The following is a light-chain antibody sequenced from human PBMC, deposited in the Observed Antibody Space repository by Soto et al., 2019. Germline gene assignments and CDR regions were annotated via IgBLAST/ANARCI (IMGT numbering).Light chain of an antibody. CDR3: QSWDSSTYYV. J-gene: IGLJ1*01. Sequence: QSVLTQPPSVSAAPGQKVTISCSGSTSNIGGNSVSWYQQLPGTAPKLLIYDDSKRPSGIPERFSGSNCGNTATLTISGTQAMDEADYYCQSWDSSTYYVFGAGTKVTVL. CDR1: TSNIGGNS. V-gene: IGLV1-51*01. CDR2: DDS.